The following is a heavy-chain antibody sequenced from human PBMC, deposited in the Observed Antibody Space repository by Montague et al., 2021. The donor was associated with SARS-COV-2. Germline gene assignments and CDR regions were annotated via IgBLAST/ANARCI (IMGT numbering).Heavy chain of an antibody. V-gene: IGHV4-39*07. D-gene: IGHD3-10*01. CDR2: MYYSGST. J-gene: IGHJ6*02. Sequence: SETLSLTCTVSGGSISSSNHYWGWIRQPPGKGLEWIGNMYYSGSTYYNSSLKSRVTISIDTSKNQFSLKLSSVTAADTAVYYCARDDIVLQGVTKGMDVWGQGTTVTVSS. CDR3: ARDDIVLQGVTKGMDV. CDR1: GGSISSSNHY.